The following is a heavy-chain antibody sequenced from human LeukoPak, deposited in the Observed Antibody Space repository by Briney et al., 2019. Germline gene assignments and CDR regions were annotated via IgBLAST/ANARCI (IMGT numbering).Heavy chain of an antibody. V-gene: IGHV1-24*01. J-gene: IGHJ4*02. Sequence: ASVKVSCKVSGYTLTELSMHWVRQAPGKGLEWMGGFDPEDGETIYAQKFQGRVTMTEDTSTDTAYMELSSLRSEDTAVYYCATALSSSWYRYFDYWGQGTLVTVSS. CDR1: GYTLTELS. CDR2: FDPEDGET. D-gene: IGHD6-13*01. CDR3: ATALSSSWYRYFDY.